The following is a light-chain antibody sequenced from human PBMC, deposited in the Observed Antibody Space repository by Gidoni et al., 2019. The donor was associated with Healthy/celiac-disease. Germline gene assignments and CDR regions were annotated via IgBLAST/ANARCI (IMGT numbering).Light chain of an antibody. Sequence: DILLTQSPAFLAVSLGERATINCKSSQSVLYSSNNKNYLAWYQQKPGQPPKLLIYWASTRESGVPDRFSGSGSGTDFTLTISSLQAEDVAVYYCQQYYSTPYTFGQGTKLEIK. CDR3: QQYYSTPYT. CDR2: WAS. J-gene: IGKJ2*01. V-gene: IGKV4-1*01. CDR1: QSVLYSSNNKNY.